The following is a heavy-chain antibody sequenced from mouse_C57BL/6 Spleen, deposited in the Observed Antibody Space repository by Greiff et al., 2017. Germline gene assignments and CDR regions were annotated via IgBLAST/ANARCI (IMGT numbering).Heavy chain of an antibody. CDR3: ARESLFVTTVVATDYAMDY. D-gene: IGHD1-1*01. CDR1: GFTFSDYG. V-gene: IGHV5-17*01. Sequence: EVKLMESGGGLVKPGGSLKLSCAASGFTFSDYGMHWVRQAPEKGLEWVAYISSGSSTIYYGDTMKGRFTISRDNAKNTLFLQMTSLRSEDTAMYYDARESLFVTTVVATDYAMDYWGKGTSVTVSS. CDR2: ISSGSSTI. J-gene: IGHJ4*01.